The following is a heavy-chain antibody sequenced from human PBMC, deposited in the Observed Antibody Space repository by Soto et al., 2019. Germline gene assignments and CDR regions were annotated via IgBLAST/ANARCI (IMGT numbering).Heavy chain of an antibody. CDR3: ARGSYSSGID. Sequence: GESLKISCKASGYTFTSYWLGWVRQMPGKGPEWMGIINPHDSDIRYSPSFQGQVTISADKSISTAYLQWSSLKASDTAMYYCARGSYSSGIDWGQGALVTVSS. D-gene: IGHD6-19*01. V-gene: IGHV5-51*01. J-gene: IGHJ4*02. CDR2: INPHDSDI. CDR1: GYTFTSYW.